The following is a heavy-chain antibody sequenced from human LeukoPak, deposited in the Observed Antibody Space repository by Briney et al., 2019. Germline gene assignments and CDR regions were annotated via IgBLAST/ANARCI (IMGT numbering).Heavy chain of an antibody. CDR1: GYTFTSYG. J-gene: IGHJ4*02. Sequence: GASVMVSCKASGYTFTSYGISWVRQAPGQGLEWMGWISTYNGNTDYAQKLQGRVTMTTDTSTSTAYMELRSPRPDDTAVYYCARITQTDYDFDYWGQGTLVIVSS. CDR3: ARITQTDYDFDY. V-gene: IGHV1-18*01. D-gene: IGHD4-17*01. CDR2: ISTYNGNT.